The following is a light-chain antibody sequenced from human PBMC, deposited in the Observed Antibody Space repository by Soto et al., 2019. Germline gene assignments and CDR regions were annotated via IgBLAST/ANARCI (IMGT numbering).Light chain of an antibody. CDR3: QSADGSGSYVV. Sequence: SYELTQPPSGSVAPGQTARITCSGDALPNQYAYWYQQKPGQAPVLLIYRYTERPSGIPERFSGSSSGTTVTLTSSGVQAEYEADYFCQSADGSGSYVVFGGGTKLPVL. J-gene: IGLJ2*01. CDR2: RYT. CDR1: ALPNQY. V-gene: IGLV3-25*03.